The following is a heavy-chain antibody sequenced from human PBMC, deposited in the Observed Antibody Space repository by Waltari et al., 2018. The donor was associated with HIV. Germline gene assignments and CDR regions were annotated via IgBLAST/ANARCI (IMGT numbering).Heavy chain of an antibody. CDR3: AMDV. V-gene: IGHV3-23*01. J-gene: IGHJ6*02. CDR2: ISGSGDST. CDR1: GFTFSSYA. Sequence: GSLRLSCAASGFTFSSYAMSWVRQSPGKGLVWVSAISGSGDSTNYADSVKGRFTISRDKSKKTLYLQMNSLRAEDTAIYYYAMDVWGQGTTVTVSS.